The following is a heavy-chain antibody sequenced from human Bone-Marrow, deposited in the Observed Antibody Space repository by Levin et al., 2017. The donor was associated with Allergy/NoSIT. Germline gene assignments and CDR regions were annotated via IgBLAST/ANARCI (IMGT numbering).Heavy chain of an antibody. D-gene: IGHD3/OR15-3a*01. CDR1: GLTFSSYA. J-gene: IGHJ3*02. V-gene: IGHV3-23*01. CDR3: AKVRRGLDAFDI. CDR2: ISAGDAST. Sequence: PGGSLRLSCAASGLTFSSYAMSWVRQAPGKGLEWVSSISAGDASTYYTDSVKGRLTVSRDNSKNTLYLQMNSLRAEDTALYYCAKVRRGLDAFDIWGQGTMVTVSS.